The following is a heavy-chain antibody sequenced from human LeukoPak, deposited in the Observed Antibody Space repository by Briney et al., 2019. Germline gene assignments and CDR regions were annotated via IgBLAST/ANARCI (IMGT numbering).Heavy chain of an antibody. CDR2: IYTSGST. Sequence: PSQTLSLTCTVSGGSISSGSYYWSWIRQPAGKGLEWIGRIYTSGSTNYNPSLKSRVTISVDTSKNQFSLKLSSVTAADTAVYYCARGSRRQFDYWGQGTLVTVSS. V-gene: IGHV4-61*02. CDR1: GGSISSGSYY. CDR3: ARGSRRQFDY. J-gene: IGHJ4*02.